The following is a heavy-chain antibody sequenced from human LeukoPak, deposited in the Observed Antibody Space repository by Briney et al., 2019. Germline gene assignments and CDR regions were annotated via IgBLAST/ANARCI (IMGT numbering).Heavy chain of an antibody. V-gene: IGHV4-59*08. CDR1: GGSISSYY. J-gene: IGHJ5*02. D-gene: IGHD1-7*01. CDR3: ARHENYGLVFSWFDP. CDR2: IYYRGST. Sequence: PSETLSLTCTVSGGSISSYYWSWIRQPPGKGLEWIGYIYYRGSTNYNPSLKSRVTISVDTSKNQFSLKLSSVTAADTAVYYCARHENYGLVFSWFDPWGQGTLVTVSS.